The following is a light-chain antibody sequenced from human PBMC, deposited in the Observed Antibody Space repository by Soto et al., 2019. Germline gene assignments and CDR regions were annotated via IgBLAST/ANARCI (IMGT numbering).Light chain of an antibody. Sequence: QAVVTQPASVSGSPGQSITISCTGTSSDVGAYNYVSWYQQHPGRAPQLIIYHVSNRPSGVSNRFSGSKSDNTASLTISGLQAEDEADYYCSSFTSSSSYVFGPGTKLTVL. V-gene: IGLV2-14*03. CDR2: HVS. CDR1: SSDVGAYNY. CDR3: SSFTSSSSYV. J-gene: IGLJ1*01.